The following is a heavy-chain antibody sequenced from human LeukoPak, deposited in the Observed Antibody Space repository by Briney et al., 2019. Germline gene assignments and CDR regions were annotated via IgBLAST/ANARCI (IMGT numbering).Heavy chain of an antibody. CDR2: IGSSSSYI. D-gene: IGHD1-1*01. J-gene: IGHJ4*02. CDR1: GFTFSSYS. V-gene: IGHV3-21*01. Sequence: GGSLRLSCAASGFTFSSYSMNWVRQAPGKGLEWVSSIGSSSSYIYYADSVKGRFTISRDNAKNSLYLQMNSLRAEDTAVYYCARQGWNGLDYWGQGTLVTVSS. CDR3: ARQGWNGLDY.